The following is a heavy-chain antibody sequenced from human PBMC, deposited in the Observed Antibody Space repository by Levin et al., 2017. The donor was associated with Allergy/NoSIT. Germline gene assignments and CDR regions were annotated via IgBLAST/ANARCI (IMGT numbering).Heavy chain of an antibody. D-gene: IGHD6-19*01. J-gene: IGHJ6*02. CDR3: ARNRIVVAGGNDYYYGMDV. CDR1: GGSVSSGTYY. Sequence: SQTPSLTCTVSGGSVSSGTYYWSWIRQPPGKGLEWIGYINYRGSTKYNPSLKSRVTISVDTSKNEFSLKLSSVTAADTAVYYCARNRIVVAGGNDYYYGMDVWGQGTTVTVSS. CDR2: INYRGST. V-gene: IGHV4-61*01.